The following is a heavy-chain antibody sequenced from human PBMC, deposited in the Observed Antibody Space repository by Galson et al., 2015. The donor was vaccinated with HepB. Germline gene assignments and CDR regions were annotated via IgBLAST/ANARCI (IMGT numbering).Heavy chain of an antibody. V-gene: IGHV1-69*13. CDR1: GGTFRNYA. Sequence: SVKVSCKASGGTFRNYAISWVRQAPGQGLEWMGGIIPIFGTANYAQSFQGRVTITADESTSTAYMELSSLRSEDTAVYYCARGYSAYWTGQGYWGQGTLVTVSS. J-gene: IGHJ4*02. CDR2: IIPIFGTA. D-gene: IGHD3-3*01. CDR3: ARGYSAYWTGQGY.